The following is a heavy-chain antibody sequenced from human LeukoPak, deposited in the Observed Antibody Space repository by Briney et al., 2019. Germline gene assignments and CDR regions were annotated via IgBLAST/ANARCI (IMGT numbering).Heavy chain of an antibody. V-gene: IGHV4-38-2*02. CDR3: ARVRSSWAYYYYYYMDV. D-gene: IGHD6-13*01. CDR1: GYSISSGYY. CDR2: IYHSGST. J-gene: IGHJ6*03. Sequence: SETLSLTCTVSGYSISSGYYWGWIRQPPGKGLEWIGSIYHSGSTYYNPSLKSRVTISVDTSKNQFSLKLSSVTAADTAVYYCARVRSSWAYYYYYYMDVWGKGTTVTVSS.